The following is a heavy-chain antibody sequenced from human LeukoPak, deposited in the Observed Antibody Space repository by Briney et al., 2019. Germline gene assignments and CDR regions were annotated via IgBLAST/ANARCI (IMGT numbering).Heavy chain of an antibody. CDR2: IWYDGSNK. D-gene: IGHD4-17*01. CDR1: GFTFSDYG. J-gene: IGHJ4*02. V-gene: IGHV3-33*06. CDR3: AKSYGDYTLFDY. Sequence: PGGSLRLSCTASGFTFSDYGMHWVRQPPGKGLEWVAIIWYDGSNKTYEDSVKGRFTISRDNSKNTLYLQMNSLRAEDTAVYYCAKSYGDYTLFDYWGQGTLVAVSS.